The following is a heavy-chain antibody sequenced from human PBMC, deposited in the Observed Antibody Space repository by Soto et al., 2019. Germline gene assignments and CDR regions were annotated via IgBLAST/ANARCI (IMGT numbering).Heavy chain of an antibody. CDR1: GGTFSSYA. V-gene: IGHV1-69*01. D-gene: IGHD3-3*02. CDR3: ARCSIFVTRSSYYGMDV. CDR2: IIPIFGTA. J-gene: IGHJ6*02. Sequence: QVQMVESGAEVKKPGSSVKVSCKASGGTFSSYAISWVRQAPGPGLEWMGGIIPIFGTANYAQKFQGRVTITADESTSTAYMELSSLRSEDTAVYYCARCSIFVTRSSYYGMDVWGQGTTVTVSS.